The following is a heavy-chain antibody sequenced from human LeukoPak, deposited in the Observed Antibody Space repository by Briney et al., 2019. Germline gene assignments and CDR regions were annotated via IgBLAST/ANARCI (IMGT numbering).Heavy chain of an antibody. CDR3: ARDRLWEGFDY. Sequence: GGSLRLSCAASGFTFSSYAMHWVRQAPGKGLEWVAVISYDGGNKYYADSVKGRFTISRDNSKNTLYLQMNSLRAENTAVYYCARDRLWEGFDYWGQGTLVTVSS. CDR2: ISYDGGNK. D-gene: IGHD3-16*01. CDR1: GFTFSSYA. V-gene: IGHV3-30*04. J-gene: IGHJ4*02.